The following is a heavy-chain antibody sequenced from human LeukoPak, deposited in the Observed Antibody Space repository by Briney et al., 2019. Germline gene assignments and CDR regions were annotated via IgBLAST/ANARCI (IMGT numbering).Heavy chain of an antibody. CDR3: ARRQWLVPGRFDY. CDR1: GGSISSSSYY. CDR2: INHSGST. V-gene: IGHV4-39*07. J-gene: IGHJ4*02. Sequence: PSETLSLTCTVSGGSISSSSYYWGWIRQPPGKGLEWIGEINHSGSTNYNPSLKSRVTISVGTSKNQFSLKLSSVTAADTAVCYCARRQWLVPGRFDYWGQGTLVTVSS. D-gene: IGHD6-19*01.